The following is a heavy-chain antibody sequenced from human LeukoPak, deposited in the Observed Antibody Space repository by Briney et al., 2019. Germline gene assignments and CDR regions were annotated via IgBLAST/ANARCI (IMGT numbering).Heavy chain of an antibody. Sequence: ASVKVSCKASVGTFSSYAISWVRQVPGQGLEWMGGIIPIFGTANYAQKFQGRVTMTRDMSTSTVYMELSSLRSEDTAVYYCARDLIAARAYYYYYMDVWGKGTTVTVSS. V-gene: IGHV1-69*05. CDR1: VGTFSSYA. CDR3: ARDLIAARAYYYYYMDV. J-gene: IGHJ6*03. CDR2: IIPIFGTA. D-gene: IGHD6-6*01.